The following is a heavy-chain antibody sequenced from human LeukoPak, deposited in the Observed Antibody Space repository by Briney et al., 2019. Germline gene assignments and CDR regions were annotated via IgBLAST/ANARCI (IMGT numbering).Heavy chain of an antibody. D-gene: IGHD3-22*01. CDR3: ARGRQDVTMIVVVMTAVSYYLDV. Sequence: ASETLSLTRAVYGGSFSGYYWTWIRQTPEKGLEWIGEMNPSGSTNYNPSLKSRVTISVDTSKNQFSLELSSVTAADTAVYYCARGRQDVTMIVVVMTAVSYYLDVWGKGTTVTVS. CDR1: GGSFSGYY. V-gene: IGHV4-34*01. CDR2: MNPSGST. J-gene: IGHJ6*03.